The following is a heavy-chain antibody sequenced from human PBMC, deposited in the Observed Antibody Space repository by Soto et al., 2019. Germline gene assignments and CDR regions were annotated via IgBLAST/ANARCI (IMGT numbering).Heavy chain of an antibody. Sequence: GESLKISCHTSGYFFSSYWIGWVRQMPGKGLEWLGIIDPSDSETRYNPSFQGQVSISVDKSISTAYLQWSSLEASDTAVYYCARRGTSGWYIGDFDYWGQGTLVTVSS. CDR1: GYFFSSYW. D-gene: IGHD6-19*01. CDR2: IDPSDSET. CDR3: ARRGTSGWYIGDFDY. V-gene: IGHV5-51*01. J-gene: IGHJ4*02.